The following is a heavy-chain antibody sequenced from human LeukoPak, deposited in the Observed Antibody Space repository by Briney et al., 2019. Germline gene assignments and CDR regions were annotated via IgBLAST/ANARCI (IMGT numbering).Heavy chain of an antibody. D-gene: IGHD3-10*01. CDR3: ARPMVRGNGY. CDR1: GFTFSSYG. V-gene: IGHV3-30*03. Sequence: QTGGSLRLSCAASGFTFSSYGMHWVRQAPGKGLEWVAVISYDGSNKYYADSVKGRFTISRDNSKNTLYLQMNSLRAEDTAVYYCARPMVRGNGYWGQGTLVTVSS. J-gene: IGHJ4*02. CDR2: ISYDGSNK.